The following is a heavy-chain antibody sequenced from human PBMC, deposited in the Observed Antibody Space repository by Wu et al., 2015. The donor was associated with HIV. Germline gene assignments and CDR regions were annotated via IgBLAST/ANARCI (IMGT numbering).Heavy chain of an antibody. CDR1: GDGFTSYA. D-gene: IGHD1-26*01. J-gene: IGHJ3*02. CDR2: IIPILGVA. Sequence: QVQLVQFGAELKKPGSSVRITCKASGDGFTSYAVSWVRQAPGQGLEWMGRIIPILGVASYVPKFLGRVTFTADESTRTAYMELSSVRSEDTAMYYCARAPAGSSDYKSAFDIWGQGTMVTVSS. CDR3: ARAPAGSSDYKSAFDI. V-gene: IGHV1-69*04.